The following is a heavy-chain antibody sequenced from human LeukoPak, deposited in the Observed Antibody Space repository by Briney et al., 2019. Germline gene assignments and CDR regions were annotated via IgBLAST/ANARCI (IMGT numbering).Heavy chain of an antibody. Sequence: GGTLRLSCAASGFTFSSFGMSWVRQAPGKGLEWVSLISGSGGSTYYADSVKGRFTISRDNSKNTVYLQMNRLRVEDTAVYYCAREVGAFDIWGQGTMVTVSS. D-gene: IGHD1-26*01. CDR3: AREVGAFDI. J-gene: IGHJ3*02. CDR1: GFTFSSFG. CDR2: ISGSGGST. V-gene: IGHV3-23*01.